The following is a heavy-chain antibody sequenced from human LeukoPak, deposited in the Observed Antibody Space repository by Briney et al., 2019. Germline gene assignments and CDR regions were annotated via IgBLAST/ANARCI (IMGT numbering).Heavy chain of an antibody. CDR2: IRSKAYGGTT. D-gene: IGHD3-22*01. Sequence: PGGSLRLSCTASGFTFGDYAMSWFRQAPGKGLEWVGFIRSKAYGGTTEYAASVKGRFTISRDDSKSIAYLQMNSLKTEDTAVYYCTTEGDNSGYLGHLFDYWGQGTLVTVSS. CDR3: TTEGDNSGYLGHLFDY. CDR1: GFTFGDYA. J-gene: IGHJ4*02. V-gene: IGHV3-49*03.